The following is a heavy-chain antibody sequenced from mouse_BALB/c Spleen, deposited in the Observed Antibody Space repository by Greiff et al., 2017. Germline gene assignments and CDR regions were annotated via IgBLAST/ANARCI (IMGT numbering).Heavy chain of an antibody. D-gene: IGHD2-4*01. Sequence: EVMLVESGGGLVQPGGSLRLSCAASGFTFSSYAMSWVRQTPEKRLEWVASISSGGSTYYPDSVKGRFTISRDNARNILYLQMSSLRSEDTAMYYCAREDYDEFASYWGQGTLVTVSA. CDR2: ISSGGST. J-gene: IGHJ3*01. V-gene: IGHV5-6-5*01. CDR3: AREDYDEFASY. CDR1: GFTFSSYA.